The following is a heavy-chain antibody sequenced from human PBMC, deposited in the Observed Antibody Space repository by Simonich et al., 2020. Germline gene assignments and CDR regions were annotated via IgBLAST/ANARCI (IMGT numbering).Heavy chain of an antibody. V-gene: IGHV3-7*01. J-gene: IGHJ6*03. CDR2: IKQDGSEK. CDR1: GFTFSSDW. CDR3: ARDGLGTAYYYYMDV. Sequence: EVQLVESGGGLVQPGGSLRLSCAASGFTFSSDWMSWVRQAPGKGLEGVANIKQDGSEKYYVDSVKGRFTISRNNAKNSLYLQRNSLRAEDTAVYYCARDGLGTAYYYYMDVWGKGTTVTVSS. D-gene: IGHD7-27*01.